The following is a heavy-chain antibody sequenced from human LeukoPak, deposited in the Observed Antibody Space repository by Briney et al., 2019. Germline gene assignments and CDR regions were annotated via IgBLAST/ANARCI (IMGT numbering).Heavy chain of an antibody. V-gene: IGHV4-59*13. CDR2: IYDSGNT. Sequence: PSETLSLTCTVSGGSISGYYWSWIRQPPGKGLEWIGYIYDSGNTKYNPSLKSRVTISIDTSKNQFSLKLSSVTAADTAVYYCAKGEWDYWGQGTLVTVSS. CDR3: AKGEWDY. D-gene: IGHD3-3*01. J-gene: IGHJ4*02. CDR1: GGSISGYY.